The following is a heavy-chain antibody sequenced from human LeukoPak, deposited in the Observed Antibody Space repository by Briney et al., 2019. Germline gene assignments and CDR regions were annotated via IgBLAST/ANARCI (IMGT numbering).Heavy chain of an antibody. V-gene: IGHV1-18*04. CDR1: GYTFTTYG. Sequence: ASVKVSCKVSGYTFTTYGISWVRQAPGQGLKWMGWISTYNGNTNYAQMLQGRVTMTTDASTNTAYMELRSLRSDDTAVYYCARAWEQWPGTTAYFDYWGQGTLVTVSS. J-gene: IGHJ4*02. CDR2: ISTYNGNT. D-gene: IGHD6-19*01. CDR3: ARAWEQWPGTTAYFDY.